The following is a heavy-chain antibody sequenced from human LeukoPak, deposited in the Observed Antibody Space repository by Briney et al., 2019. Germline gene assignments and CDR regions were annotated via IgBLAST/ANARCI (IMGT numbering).Heavy chain of an antibody. CDR1: GGSISSNNYY. CDR3: ARDIAVAGTYYYYGMDV. J-gene: IGHJ6*02. Sequence: SETLSLTCTVSGGSISSNNYYWGWIRQPPGKGLEWIGSIYYSGSTYYNPSLKSRVTISVDTSKNQFSLKLSSVTAADTAVYYCARDIAVAGTYYYYGMDVWGQGTTVTVSS. D-gene: IGHD6-19*01. V-gene: IGHV4-39*02. CDR2: IYYSGST.